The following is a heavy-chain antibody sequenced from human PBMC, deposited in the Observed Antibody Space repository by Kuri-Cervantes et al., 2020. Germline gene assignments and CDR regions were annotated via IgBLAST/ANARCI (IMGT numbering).Heavy chain of an antibody. J-gene: IGHJ2*01. V-gene: IGHV3-13*01. Sequence: GESLKISCAASGFTFSSYDMHWVRQATGKGLEWVSAIGTAGDTYYPGSVKGRFTISRENAKNSLYLQMNSLRAGDTAVYYCARAEAAYYYGSGSYSYFDLWGRGTLVTVSS. CDR3: ARAEAAYYYGSGSYSYFDL. CDR1: GFTFSSYD. D-gene: IGHD3-10*01. CDR2: IGTAGDT.